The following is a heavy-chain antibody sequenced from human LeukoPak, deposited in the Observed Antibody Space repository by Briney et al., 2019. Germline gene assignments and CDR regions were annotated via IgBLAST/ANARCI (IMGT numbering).Heavy chain of an antibody. D-gene: IGHD2-2*01. CDR1: GFTFSSYA. J-gene: IGHJ4*02. CDR3: AKDRAMTKYYFDY. Sequence: GGSLRLSCAASGFTFSSYAMSWVRQAPGKGLEWISAISGSGGSTYYADSVKGRFTISRDNSKNTLYLQMNSLRAEDTAVYYCAKDRAMTKYYFDYWGQGTLVTVSS. CDR2: ISGSGGST. V-gene: IGHV3-23*01.